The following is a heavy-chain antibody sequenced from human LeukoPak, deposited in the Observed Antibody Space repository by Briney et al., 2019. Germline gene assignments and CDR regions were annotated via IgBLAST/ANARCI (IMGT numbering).Heavy chain of an antibody. J-gene: IGHJ3*02. V-gene: IGHV3-9*03. Sequence: PGRSLRLSCAASGFTFDDYAMHWVRQAPGKGLEWVSGISWNSGSIGYADSVKGRFTISRDNAKNSLYLQMNSLRAEDMALCYCAKTNDAFDIWGQGTMVTVSS. CDR3: AKTNDAFDI. CDR2: ISWNSGSI. CDR1: GFTFDDYA.